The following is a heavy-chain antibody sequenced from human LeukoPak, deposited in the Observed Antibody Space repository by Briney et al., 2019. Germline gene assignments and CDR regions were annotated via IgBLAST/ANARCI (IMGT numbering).Heavy chain of an antibody. J-gene: IGHJ5*02. D-gene: IGHD3-10*01. Sequence: SESLSLTCAVYGGSFSGHFWIWIRQPPGKGLEWIGEINHSGSTNYNPSLKSRVTISVDTSKNQFSLKLNSVTAADTAVYYCXXXGRGVPXARRFKPGNWFDPWGQGALATVFS. CDR2: INHSGST. V-gene: IGHV4-34*01. CDR3: XXXGRGVPXARRFKPGNWFDP. CDR1: GGSFSGHF.